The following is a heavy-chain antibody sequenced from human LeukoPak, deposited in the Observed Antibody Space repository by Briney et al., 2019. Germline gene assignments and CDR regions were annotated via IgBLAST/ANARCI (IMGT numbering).Heavy chain of an antibody. Sequence: PGGSLRLSCAASGFTFSSYSMNWVRQAPGKGLEWVSSISSSSSYIYYADSVKGRFTISRDNAKNSLYLQMNSLRAEDTAVYYCASPLTVAGRGTDYWGQGTLVTVSS. CDR1: GFTFSSYS. D-gene: IGHD6-19*01. CDR3: ASPLTVAGRGTDY. V-gene: IGHV3-21*01. J-gene: IGHJ4*02. CDR2: ISSSSSYI.